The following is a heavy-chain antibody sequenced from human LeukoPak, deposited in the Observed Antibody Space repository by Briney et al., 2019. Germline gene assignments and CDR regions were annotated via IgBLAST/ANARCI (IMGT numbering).Heavy chain of an antibody. V-gene: IGHV3-7*04. CDR1: AFTFTSNW. D-gene: IGHD3-22*01. CDR3: ARDQYYYDSSGYYYYFVY. J-gene: IGHJ4*02. Sequence: QPGGSLRLSCAAPAFTFTSNWMSWVRQAPGKGLEWVANIMQDGSEKYYVDAVKGRFTISRDNTKNSLYLQMNSLRAEDTAVYYCARDQYYYDSSGYYYYFVYWGQGALVTVSS. CDR2: IMQDGSEK.